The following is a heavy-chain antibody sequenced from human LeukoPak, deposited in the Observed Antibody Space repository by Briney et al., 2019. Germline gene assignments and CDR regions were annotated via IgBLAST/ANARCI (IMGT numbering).Heavy chain of an antibody. Sequence: GGSLRLSCSASGFTVSSYAMHWVRQAPGKGLEWVAAISYDGSNKYYADSVKGRFTISRDNSKNTLYLKMNSLRAEDTAVYYCARSPRRYSYGYGSVDYWGPGTLVTVSS. J-gene: IGHJ4*02. V-gene: IGHV3-30-3*01. CDR2: ISYDGSNK. CDR1: GFTVSSYA. CDR3: ARSPRRYSYGYGSVDY. D-gene: IGHD5-18*01.